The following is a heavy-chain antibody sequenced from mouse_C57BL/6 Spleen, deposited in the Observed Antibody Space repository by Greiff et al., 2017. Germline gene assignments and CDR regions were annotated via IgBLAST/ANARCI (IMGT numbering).Heavy chain of an antibody. D-gene: IGHD2-3*01. V-gene: IGHV1-76*01. CDR3: ARDGYPFYWYFDV. CDR2: IYPGSGNT. Sequence: QVQLQQSGAELVRPGASVKLSCKASGYTFTDYYINWVKQRPGQGLEWIARIYPGSGNTYYNEKFKGKATLTAEKSSSTAYMQLSSLTSEDSAVYFCARDGYPFYWYFDVWGTGTTVTVSS. J-gene: IGHJ1*03. CDR1: GYTFTDYY.